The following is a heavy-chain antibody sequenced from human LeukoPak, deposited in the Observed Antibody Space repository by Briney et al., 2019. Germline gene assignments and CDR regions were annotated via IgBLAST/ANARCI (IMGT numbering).Heavy chain of an antibody. J-gene: IGHJ4*02. V-gene: IGHV4-59*01. Sequence: SETLSLTCTVSGGSISSYYWSWIRQPPGKGLEWIGYIYYSGSTNYNPSLKSRVTISVDTSKNQFSLKLSYVTAADTAVYYCARGEIAAGVFEYWGQGTLVTVSS. CDR3: ARGEIAAGVFEY. CDR2: IYYSGST. CDR1: GGSISSYY. D-gene: IGHD6-13*01.